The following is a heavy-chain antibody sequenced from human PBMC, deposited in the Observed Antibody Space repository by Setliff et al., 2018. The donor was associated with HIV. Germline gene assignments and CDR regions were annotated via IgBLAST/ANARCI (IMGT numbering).Heavy chain of an antibody. CDR2: IYTTGST. J-gene: IGHJ4*02. CDR3: ARTPGTIWGYDY. V-gene: IGHV4-61*09. CDR1: GGSISSGSYY. Sequence: SETLSLTCTVSGGSISSGSYYWSWIRQPAGKGLEWIGHIYTTGSTNSKSSLKSRVTISVDTSKNQFSLKLSSVTAADAAVYYCARTPGTIWGYDYWGQGTLVTVSS. D-gene: IGHD3-9*01.